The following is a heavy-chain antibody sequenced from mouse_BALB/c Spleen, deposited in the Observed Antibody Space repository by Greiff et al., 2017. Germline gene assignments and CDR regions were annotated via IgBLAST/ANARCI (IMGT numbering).Heavy chain of an antibody. CDR3: ARSRGSSYYYCFDY. J-gene: IGHJ2*01. CDR2: IYPGDGDT. D-gene: IGHD1-1*01. V-gene: IGHV1-80*01. CDR1: GYAFSSYW. Sequence: QVQLQQSGAELVRPGSSVKISCKASGYAFSSYWMNWVKQRPGQGLEWIGQIYPGDGDTNYNGKFKGKATLTADKSSSTAYMQLSSLTSEDSAVYFCARSRGSSYYYCFDYWGQGTTLTVSS.